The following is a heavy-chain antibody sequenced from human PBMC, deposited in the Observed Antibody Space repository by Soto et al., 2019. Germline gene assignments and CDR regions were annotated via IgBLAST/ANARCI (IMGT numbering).Heavy chain of an antibody. D-gene: IGHD3-22*01. CDR3: AKGKVAYDNSGLQYFYYFPMNV. CDR2: ISGGGGTT. V-gene: IGHV3-23*01. Sequence: EVQLLESGGDLVQPGGSLRLSCAASEFTFSSYAMNWVRQAPGKGLEWVSVISGGGGTTYYADSVKGRFRISRDNSKNTLYLQMNSLRVEATAVYYCAKGKVAYDNSGLQYFYYFPMNVWGQGTTVTVSS. J-gene: IGHJ6*02. CDR1: EFTFSSYA.